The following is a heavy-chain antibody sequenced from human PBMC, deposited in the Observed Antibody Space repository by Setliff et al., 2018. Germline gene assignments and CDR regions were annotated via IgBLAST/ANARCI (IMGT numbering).Heavy chain of an antibody. CDR2: ISSSSSYI. CDR3: AKENDFWSGYAFDI. J-gene: IGHJ3*02. V-gene: IGHV3-21*01. D-gene: IGHD3-3*01. Sequence: GGSLRLSCAASGFTFSSYSMNWVRQAPGKGLEWVSSISSSSSYIYYADSVKGRLTISRDNAKNSLYLQMNSLRAEDTAVYYCAKENDFWSGYAFDIWGQGTMVTVSS. CDR1: GFTFSSYS.